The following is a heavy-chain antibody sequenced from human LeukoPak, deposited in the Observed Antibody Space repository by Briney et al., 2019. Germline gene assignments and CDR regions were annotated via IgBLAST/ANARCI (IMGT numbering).Heavy chain of an antibody. CDR2: ISYDGSNK. CDR3: VYDSSGYYYFFDY. D-gene: IGHD3-22*01. J-gene: IGHJ4*02. V-gene: IGHV3-30*18. Sequence: GGSLRLSCAASGFTFSSYGMHWVRQAPGKGLEWVAVISYDGSNKYYADSVKGRFTISRDNSKNTLYLQMNSLRAEDTAAYYCVYDSSGYYYFFDYWGQGTLVTVSS. CDR1: GFTFSSYG.